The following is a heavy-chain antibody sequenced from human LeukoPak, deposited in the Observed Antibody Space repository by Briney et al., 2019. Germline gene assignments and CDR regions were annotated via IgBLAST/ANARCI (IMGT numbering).Heavy chain of an antibody. CDR3: AKGIYSSGWSYFDY. Sequence: GGSLRLSCAASGFTFSNSAMSWVRQAPGKGLEWVSTLSGSGITTYYADSVKGWFTISRDNSKNTLYLQTNSLRAEDTAVYYCAKGIYSSGWSYFDYWGHGTLVTVSS. CDR2: LSGSGITT. D-gene: IGHD6-19*01. J-gene: IGHJ4*01. V-gene: IGHV3-23*01. CDR1: GFTFSNSA.